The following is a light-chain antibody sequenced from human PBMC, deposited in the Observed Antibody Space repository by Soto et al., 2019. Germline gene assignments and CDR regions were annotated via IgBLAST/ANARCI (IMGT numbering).Light chain of an antibody. CDR1: QSLRSN. CDR2: GAS. V-gene: IGKV3-15*01. CDR3: QQYNDWFT. Sequence: EIVMTQSPATLSVSPGDTATLSCRASQSLRSNLAWYQHKPGQAPRLLVFGASTRATGIPARFSGSGSGTEFTLTISSLQSEDSAVYYCQQYNDWFTFGGGTKVEIK. J-gene: IGKJ4*01.